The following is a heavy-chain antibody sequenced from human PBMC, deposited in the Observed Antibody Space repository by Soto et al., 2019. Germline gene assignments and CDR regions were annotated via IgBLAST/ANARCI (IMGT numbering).Heavy chain of an antibody. CDR1: GFTFSGYS. D-gene: IGHD2-2*01. CDR3: ANAYCSSTSCRAEYLQH. CDR2: ISGSGGAS. Sequence: EVQLLESGGGLVQPGGSLRLSCAASGFTFSGYSMSWVRQAPGKGLEWVSAISGSGGASYYADSVKGRFTISRDNSKNTVYLQMNSLTAEDTAVYFCANAYCSSTSCRAEYLQHGGQGTLVTVSS. V-gene: IGHV3-23*01. J-gene: IGHJ1*01.